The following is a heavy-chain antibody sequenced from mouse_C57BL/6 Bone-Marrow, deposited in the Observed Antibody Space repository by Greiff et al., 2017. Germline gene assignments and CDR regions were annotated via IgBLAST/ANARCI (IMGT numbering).Heavy chain of an antibody. J-gene: IGHJ4*01. CDR3: ARGMDY. Sequence: QVHVKQSGAELVRPGTSVKMSCKASGYSFTNYWLGWAKQSPGHGLEWIGDIYPGGGYTNYNEKFKGKATLTADKSSSTAYMQFSSLTSEDSAIYYCARGMDYWGQGTSVTVSS. V-gene: IGHV1-63*01. CDR2: IYPGGGYT. CDR1: GYSFTNYW.